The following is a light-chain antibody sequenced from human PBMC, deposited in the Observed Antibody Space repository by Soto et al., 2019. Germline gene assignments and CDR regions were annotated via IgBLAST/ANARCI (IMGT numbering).Light chain of an antibody. CDR2: LGS. J-gene: IGKJ5*01. CDR1: QSLLHSNGYNY. V-gene: IGKV2-28*01. CDR3: MQALQTPNT. Sequence: DIVMTQSTLSLPVTPGEPASISCSSSQSLLHSNGYNYLDWYLQKPGQSPQLLIYLGSNRASGVPDRFSGSGSGTDFTLKISRVEAEDVGVYYCMQALQTPNTFGQGTRLEI.